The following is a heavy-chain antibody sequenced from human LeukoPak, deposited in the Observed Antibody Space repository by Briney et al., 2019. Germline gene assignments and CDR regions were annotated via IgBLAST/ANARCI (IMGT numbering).Heavy chain of an antibody. D-gene: IGHD3-9*01. CDR2: INHSGST. CDR1: GGSFSGYY. J-gene: IGHJ4*02. Sequence: SETLSLTCAVYGGSFSGYYWSWIRQPPGKGLEWIGEINHSGSTNYNPSLKSRATISVDTSKNHFSLNLSSVTAADTAVYYCAVTDILTGYPYFFDYWGQGTLVTVSS. V-gene: IGHV4-34*01. CDR3: AVTDILTGYPYFFDY.